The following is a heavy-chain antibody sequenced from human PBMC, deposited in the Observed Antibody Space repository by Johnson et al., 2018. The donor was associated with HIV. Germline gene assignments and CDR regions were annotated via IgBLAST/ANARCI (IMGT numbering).Heavy chain of an antibody. CDR2: IRYDGSNK. Sequence: QVQLVESGGGVVQPGRSLRLSCAASGFTFSNYGMHWVRQAPGKGLEWVAFIRYDGSNKYYADYVKGRFTISRDNSKDTLYLEMNSLRAEDTAVYYCARDYETIWGQGTMVTVSS. J-gene: IGHJ3*02. CDR1: GFTFSNYG. D-gene: IGHD3-16*01. V-gene: IGHV3-30*02. CDR3: ARDYETI.